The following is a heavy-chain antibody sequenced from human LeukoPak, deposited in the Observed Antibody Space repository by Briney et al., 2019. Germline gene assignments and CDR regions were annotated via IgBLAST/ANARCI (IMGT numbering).Heavy chain of an antibody. CDR3: ARDLIWGVTFADDY. D-gene: IGHD3-10*01. V-gene: IGHV3-48*01. Sequence: GGSLRLICAASGFTFSTYNMNWVRQAPGKGLEWVSYISSSSSTIYYTDSVKGRFTISRDNAKNSLYLQMNSLRAEDTVVYYCARDLIWGVTFADDYWGQGTLVTVSS. J-gene: IGHJ4*02. CDR1: GFTFSTYN. CDR2: ISSSSSTI.